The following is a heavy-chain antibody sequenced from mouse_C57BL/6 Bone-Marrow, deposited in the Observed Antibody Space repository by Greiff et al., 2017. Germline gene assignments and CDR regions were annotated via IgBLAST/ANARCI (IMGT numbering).Heavy chain of an antibody. Sequence: QVQLQQSGAELVRPGTSVKVSCKASGYAFTNYLIEWVKQRPGQGLEWIGVINPGSGGTNYNEKFKGKATLTADKSSSTAYMQLGSLTSEDSAVYFCARYYDLDYWGQGTTLTVSS. D-gene: IGHD2-4*01. CDR3: ARYYDLDY. CDR2: INPGSGGT. V-gene: IGHV1-54*01. CDR1: GYAFTNYL. J-gene: IGHJ2*01.